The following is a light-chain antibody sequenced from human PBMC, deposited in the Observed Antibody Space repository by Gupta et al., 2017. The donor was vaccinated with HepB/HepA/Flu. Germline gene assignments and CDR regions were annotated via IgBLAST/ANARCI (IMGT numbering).Light chain of an antibody. CDR2: LGS. V-gene: IGKV2-28*01. J-gene: IGKJ4*01. CDR3: MQALQAPLT. Sequence: DIVLTQSPLSLPVIPGEPASISCRPSKSLLHSNGYNYLDWYLQKPGQAPQLLIYLGSNRASGVPDRFRGSGSGTDFTLEISRVEAEDVGVYYCMQALQAPLTFGGGTKVDIK. CDR1: KSLLHSNGYNY.